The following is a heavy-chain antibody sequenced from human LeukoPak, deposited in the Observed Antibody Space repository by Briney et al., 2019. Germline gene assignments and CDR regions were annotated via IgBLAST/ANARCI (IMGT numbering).Heavy chain of an antibody. D-gene: IGHD4-23*01. CDR1: GYTFTSYG. V-gene: IGHV1-18*01. Sequence: ASVKVSCKASGYTFTSYGISWVRQAPGQGLEWMGWISAYNGNTNYAQKLQGRVTMTTDTSTSTAYMELSSLRSDDTAVYYCARDTPVHGGNPRWFDPWGQGTLVTVSS. J-gene: IGHJ5*02. CDR3: ARDTPVHGGNPRWFDP. CDR2: ISAYNGNT.